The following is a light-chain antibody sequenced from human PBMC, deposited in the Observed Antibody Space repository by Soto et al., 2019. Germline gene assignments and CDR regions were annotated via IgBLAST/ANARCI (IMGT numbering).Light chain of an antibody. CDR2: GAS. V-gene: IGKV3-15*01. Sequence: EKALTQSPVTLSLSPGERATLSCRASQSVSSNLAWYQQRPGQAPRLLIYGASTRASGVPDRFSGSGSGTEFILTISSLQSEDSAVYYCQRYNNWPLTFGGGTKVEIK. J-gene: IGKJ4*01. CDR1: QSVSSN. CDR3: QRYNNWPLT.